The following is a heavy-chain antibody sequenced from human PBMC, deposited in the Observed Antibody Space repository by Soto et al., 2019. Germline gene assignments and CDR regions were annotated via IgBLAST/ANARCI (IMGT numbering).Heavy chain of an antibody. V-gene: IGHV3-33*01. D-gene: IGHD3-22*01. CDR1: GFTFSGYA. CDR2: IYYDGNNK. CDR3: ARRTGSGSSGVYGMDV. J-gene: IGHJ6*02. Sequence: QVQLVESGGGVVQPGRSLRLSCAASGFTFSGYAMHWVRQAPGKGLEWVAIIYYDGNNKYYADSVKGRFTISRDNSKNMLYLQMNSLRADDTAVYYCARRTGSGSSGVYGMDVWGRGTTVTVSS.